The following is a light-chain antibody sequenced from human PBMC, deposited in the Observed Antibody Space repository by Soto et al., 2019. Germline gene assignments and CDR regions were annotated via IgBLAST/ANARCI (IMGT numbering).Light chain of an antibody. Sequence: DIQMTQSPSSLSAFVGDRVTITCRASQGIKNALGWYQQKPGKAPKRLIYAASSLQSGVPSRFSGSGSGTEFTLTISSLQPEDSATYYCLQHNSYPLTFGPGTKVDIK. V-gene: IGKV1-17*01. CDR1: QGIKNA. J-gene: IGKJ3*01. CDR2: AAS. CDR3: LQHNSYPLT.